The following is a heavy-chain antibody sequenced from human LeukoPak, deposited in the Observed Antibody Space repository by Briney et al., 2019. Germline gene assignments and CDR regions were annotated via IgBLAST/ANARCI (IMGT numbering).Heavy chain of an antibody. CDR2: ISAYNGNT. CDR3: AREPNEAYNWNVEYFDY. D-gene: IGHD1-20*01. V-gene: IGHV1-18*01. J-gene: IGHJ4*02. Sequence: GASVKVSCKASGYTFTSYGISWVRQAPGQGLEWMGWISAYNGNTNYAQKLQGRVTMTRDTSTSTVYMELSSLRSEDTAVYYCAREPNEAYNWNVEYFDYWGQETLVTVSS. CDR1: GYTFTSYG.